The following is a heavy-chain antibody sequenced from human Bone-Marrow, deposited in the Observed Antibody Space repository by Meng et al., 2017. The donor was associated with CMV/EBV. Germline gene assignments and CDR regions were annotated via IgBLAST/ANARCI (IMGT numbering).Heavy chain of an antibody. J-gene: IGHJ6*02. CDR3: ARGDFWSGHGTDYYYGMDV. V-gene: IGHV1-69*10. Sequence: SVKVSCKASGGTFNNYAVSWVRQAPGQGLEWMGGIIPIVDIANSAQKFQGRVTIAADKYTSTAHMELSSLRYEDTAVYYCARGDFWSGHGTDYYYGMDVWGQGTTVTVSS. CDR1: GGTFNNYA. D-gene: IGHD3-3*01. CDR2: IIPIVDIA.